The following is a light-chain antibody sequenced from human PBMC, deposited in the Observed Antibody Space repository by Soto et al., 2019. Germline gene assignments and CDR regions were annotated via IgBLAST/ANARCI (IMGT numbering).Light chain of an antibody. CDR2: RAS. CDR1: QKMSIC. Sequence: DSQMNPSPYSLASYVGARVTITCRAIQKMSICVNWYQQKPGKHPKFLIYRASSLQSGVPSRFSGSGSGPIFTLTSSSLQAEDYATYFCKQSYKLPPFTCGPGTKVDI. CDR3: KQSYKLPPFT. J-gene: IGKJ3*01. V-gene: IGKV1-39*01.